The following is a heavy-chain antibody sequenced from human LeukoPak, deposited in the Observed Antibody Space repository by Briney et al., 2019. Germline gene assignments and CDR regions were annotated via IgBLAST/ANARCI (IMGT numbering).Heavy chain of an antibody. CDR1: GFTLSYYW. J-gene: IGHJ4*02. V-gene: IGHV3-74*03. Sequence: GGSLRLSCAASGFTLSYYWMHWVRQAPGKGLVWVARIKPDGTSTTYADSVKGRFTISRDNAKNTLYLQMNSLRVEDTAVYYCARDRFCTTDRCSDYWGQGTLVTVSS. D-gene: IGHD2-8*01. CDR3: ARDRFCTTDRCSDY. CDR2: IKPDGTST.